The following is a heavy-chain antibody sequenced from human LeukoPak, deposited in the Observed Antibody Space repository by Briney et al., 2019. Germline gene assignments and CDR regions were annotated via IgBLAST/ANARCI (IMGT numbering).Heavy chain of an antibody. V-gene: IGHV1-18*01. CDR2: ISTYNGNT. D-gene: IGHD3-22*01. CDR1: DYTFSNYG. Sequence: GASVKVSCTASDYTFSNYGFSWVRQAPGQGLEWMGWISTYNGNTNYAQKFQGRVTMTRDTSISTAYMELSRLRSDDTAVYYCARATRTYYYDSSGFPARFDPWGQGTLVTVSS. CDR3: ARATRTYYYDSSGFPARFDP. J-gene: IGHJ5*02.